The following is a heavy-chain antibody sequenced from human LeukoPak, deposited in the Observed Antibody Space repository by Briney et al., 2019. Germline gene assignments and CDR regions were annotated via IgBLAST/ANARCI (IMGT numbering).Heavy chain of an antibody. Sequence: GGSLRLSCAASGFTFSSYSMNWVRQAPGKGLEWVSSISSSSSYIYYADSVKGRFTISRDNAKNSLYLQMNSLKTEDTAVYYCTTDLLASYCGGDCYSNPGYWGQGTLVTVSS. J-gene: IGHJ4*02. V-gene: IGHV3-21*03. CDR1: GFTFSSYS. CDR3: TTDLLASYCGGDCYSNPGY. D-gene: IGHD2-21*02. CDR2: ISSSSSYI.